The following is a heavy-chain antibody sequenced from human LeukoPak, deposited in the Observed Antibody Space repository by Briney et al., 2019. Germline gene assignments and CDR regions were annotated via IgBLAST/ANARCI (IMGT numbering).Heavy chain of an antibody. CDR3: ARDLDGYNYGDDY. V-gene: IGHV4-39*02. J-gene: IGHJ4*02. D-gene: IGHD5-24*01. Sequence: PSETLSLTCTVSGGSISSSSYYWGWIRQPPGKGLEWIGSIYYSGSTYYNPSLKSRVTISVDTSKNQFSLKLSSVTAADTAVYYCARDLDGYNYGDDYWGQGTLVTVSS. CDR2: IYYSGST. CDR1: GGSISSSSYY.